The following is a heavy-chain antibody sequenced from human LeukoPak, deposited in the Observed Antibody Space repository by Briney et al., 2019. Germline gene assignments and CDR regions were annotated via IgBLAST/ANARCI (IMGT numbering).Heavy chain of an antibody. CDR3: AKGPRGYDSYYFDY. Sequence: ASVKVSCKASGYTFTGYYMHWVRQAPGQGLEWMGWINPNSGGTNYAQKFQGRVTTTRDTSISTAYMELSRLRSDDTAVYYCAKGPRGYDSYYFDYWGLGTLVSVSS. V-gene: IGHV1-2*02. CDR2: INPNSGGT. CDR1: GYTFTGYY. J-gene: IGHJ4*02. D-gene: IGHD5-12*01.